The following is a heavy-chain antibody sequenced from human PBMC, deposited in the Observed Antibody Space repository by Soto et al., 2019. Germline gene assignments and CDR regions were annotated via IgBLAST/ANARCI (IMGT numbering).Heavy chain of an antibody. CDR3: ARLPLSFGFLEWLFDY. CDR2: IYPGDSDT. Sequence: PGESLKISCKGSGYSFTSYWIGWARQMPGKGLEWMGIIYPGDSDTRYSPSFQGQVTISADKSISTAYLQWSSLKASDTAMYYCARLPLSFGFLEWLFDYWGQGTLVTVSS. D-gene: IGHD3-3*01. CDR1: GYSFTSYW. V-gene: IGHV5-51*01. J-gene: IGHJ4*02.